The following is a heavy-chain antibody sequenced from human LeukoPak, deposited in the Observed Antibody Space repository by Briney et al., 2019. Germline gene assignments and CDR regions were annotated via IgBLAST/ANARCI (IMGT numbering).Heavy chain of an antibody. J-gene: IGHJ4*02. CDR1: GGSFSGYN. Sequence: SETLSLTCAVYGGSFSGYNWSWIRQPPGKGLEWIGEINHSGSTNYNPSLKSRVTISVDTSKNQFSLKLSSVTAADTAVYYCARGWVATILDYWGQGTLVTVSS. V-gene: IGHV4-34*01. CDR3: ARGWVATILDY. CDR2: INHSGST. D-gene: IGHD5-12*01.